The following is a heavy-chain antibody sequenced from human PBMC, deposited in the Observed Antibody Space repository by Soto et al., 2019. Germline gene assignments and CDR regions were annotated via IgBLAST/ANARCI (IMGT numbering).Heavy chain of an antibody. J-gene: IGHJ4*02. Sequence: GGSLRLSCAASGFSSDDYGMSWVRQAPGKGLEWVSGINWNGGSTGYADSVKGRFTISRDNAKNSLYLQMNSLRAEDTALYYCARLYSSGWYGPGRYWGQGTLVTV. CDR1: GFSSDDYG. V-gene: IGHV3-20*04. D-gene: IGHD6-19*01. CDR3: ARLYSSGWYGPGRY. CDR2: INWNGGST.